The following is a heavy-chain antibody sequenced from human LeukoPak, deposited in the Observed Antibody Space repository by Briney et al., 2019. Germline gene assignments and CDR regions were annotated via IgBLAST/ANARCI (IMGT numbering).Heavy chain of an antibody. CDR2: IYYSGST. Sequence: SETLSLTCSVSAGSISSSSYYWGWIRQPPGKGLEWIGSIYYSGSTYYNPSLKSRVTISVDTSKNQFSLKLSSVTAADTAVYYCARHPNYYYYYMDVWGKGTTVTISS. CDR1: AGSISSSSYY. V-gene: IGHV4-39*01. CDR3: ARHPNYYYYYMDV. J-gene: IGHJ6*03.